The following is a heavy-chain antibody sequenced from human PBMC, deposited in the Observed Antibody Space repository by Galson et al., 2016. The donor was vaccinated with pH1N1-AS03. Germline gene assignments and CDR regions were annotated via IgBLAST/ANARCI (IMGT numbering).Heavy chain of an antibody. CDR3: AGDEGFANGINV. CDR1: GGPFRSYA. J-gene: IGHJ6*02. CDR2: IMPIFGTT. V-gene: IGHV1-69*13. D-gene: IGHD3-16*01. Sequence: SVKVSCKASGGPFRSYAISWVRQAPGQGLEWMGGIMPIFGTTNYAQKFQGRVTVTADESTTTAYMELSSLRSEDTAVYYCAGDEGFANGINVWGQGTTVTVSS.